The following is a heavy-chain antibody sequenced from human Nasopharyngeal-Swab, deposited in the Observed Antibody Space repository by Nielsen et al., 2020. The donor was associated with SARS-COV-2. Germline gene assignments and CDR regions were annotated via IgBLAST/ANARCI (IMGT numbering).Heavy chain of an antibody. CDR3: ARDGLDYDFWSAYFMDV. D-gene: IGHD3-3*01. CDR1: GFTFNKYN. Sequence: GGSLKISCAASGFTFNKYNFNWVRQAPGKGLEWVSSISSSSSYIYYADSVKGRFTISRDNAKNSLYLQMNSLRAEDTAVYYCARDGLDYDFWSAYFMDVWGQGTTVTVSS. V-gene: IGHV3-21*01. J-gene: IGHJ6*02. CDR2: ISSSSSYI.